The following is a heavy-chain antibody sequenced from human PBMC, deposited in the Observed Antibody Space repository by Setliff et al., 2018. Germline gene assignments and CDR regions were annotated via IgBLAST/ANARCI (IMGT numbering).Heavy chain of an antibody. D-gene: IGHD3-10*01. Sequence: PGESLKISCKGSGYSFTSFWIGWVRQMPGKGLEWMGIMYPDYSDIRYSPSFQGQVTISADKSISTAYLQWSSLKASDTAMYYCARTMVRGVTKYYMDVWGKGTTVTVSS. J-gene: IGHJ6*03. CDR2: MYPDYSDI. CDR3: ARTMVRGVTKYYMDV. V-gene: IGHV5-51*01. CDR1: GYSFTSFW.